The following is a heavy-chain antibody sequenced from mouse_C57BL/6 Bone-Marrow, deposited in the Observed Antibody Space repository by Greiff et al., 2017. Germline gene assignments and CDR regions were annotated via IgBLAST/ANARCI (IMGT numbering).Heavy chain of an antibody. Sequence: VQLQQSGAELARPGASVKMSCKASGYTFTSYTMHWVKQRPGQGLEWIGYINPSSGYTKYNQKFKDKATLTADKSSSTAYMQLSILTSEDSAVYYCARSRTWGYWGQGTTLTVSS. CDR2: INPSSGYT. CDR1: GYTFTSYT. J-gene: IGHJ2*01. V-gene: IGHV1-4*01. CDR3: ARSRTWGY.